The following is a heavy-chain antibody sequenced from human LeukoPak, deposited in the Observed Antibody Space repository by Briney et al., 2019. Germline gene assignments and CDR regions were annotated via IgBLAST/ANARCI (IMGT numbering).Heavy chain of an antibody. CDR2: ISWDGGGS. Sequence: GGSLRLSCAASGFAFDNYAMHWIRQAPGKGLEWVSLISWDGGGSYYTDSVKGRFTISRDNSKNSLNLQMNSLRAEDTALYYCAKDRTSWYFFDYWGQGTLVTVSS. J-gene: IGHJ4*02. CDR1: GFAFDNYA. D-gene: IGHD6-13*01. CDR3: AKDRTSWYFFDY. V-gene: IGHV3-43D*03.